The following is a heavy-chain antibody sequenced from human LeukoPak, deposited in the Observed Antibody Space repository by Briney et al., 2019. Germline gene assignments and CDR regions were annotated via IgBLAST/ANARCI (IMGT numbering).Heavy chain of an antibody. J-gene: IGHJ5*02. D-gene: IGHD2-2*02. V-gene: IGHV4-34*01. Sequence: SETLSLTCAVYGGSFSGYYWSWIRQPPGKGLEWIGEINHSGSTNYNPSLKSRVTISVDTSKNQSSLKLSSVTAADTAVYYCARFRYCSSTSCYTRWFDPWGQGTLVTVSS. CDR3: ARFRYCSSTSCYTRWFDP. CDR1: GGSFSGYY. CDR2: INHSGST.